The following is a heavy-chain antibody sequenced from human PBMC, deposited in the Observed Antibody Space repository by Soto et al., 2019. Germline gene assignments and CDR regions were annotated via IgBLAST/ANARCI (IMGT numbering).Heavy chain of an antibody. CDR1: RSSISSSTYY. D-gene: IGHD3-10*01. CDR2: IYYSVST. Sequence: SETLSLTCTVTRSSISSSTYYWAWIRQPSGKVLEWIGSIYYSVSTYYNPSLKSRVTISVDTSKNQFSLKLSSVTAADTAVYYCARNRDSMVRGVTEFDYWGQGTLVTVS. J-gene: IGHJ4*02. V-gene: IGHV4-39*01. CDR3: ARNRDSMVRGVTEFDY.